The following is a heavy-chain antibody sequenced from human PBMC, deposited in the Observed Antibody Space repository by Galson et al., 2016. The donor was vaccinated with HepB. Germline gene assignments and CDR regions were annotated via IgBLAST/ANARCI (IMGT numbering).Heavy chain of an antibody. D-gene: IGHD1-26*01. J-gene: IGHJ4*02. Sequence: SVKVSCKASGGSFSSDGITWVRQAPGQGLEWMGGIIPIYGTPKYAQKFQGRVTITADKSTSTAYMELSSLRSEDTAVYYCAREWELLRGPLDYWGQGTLVTVSS. CDR1: GGSFSSDG. CDR2: IIPIYGTP. CDR3: AREWELLRGPLDY. V-gene: IGHV1-69*06.